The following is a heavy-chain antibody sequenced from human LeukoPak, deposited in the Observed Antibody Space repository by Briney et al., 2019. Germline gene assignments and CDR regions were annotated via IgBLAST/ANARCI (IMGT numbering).Heavy chain of an antibody. V-gene: IGHV3-48*04. CDR2: ISSSGSTI. J-gene: IGHJ6*03. CDR1: GFTFSSYS. Sequence: GGSLRLSCAASGFTFSSYSMNWVRQAPGKGLEWVSYISSSGSTIYYADSVKGRFTISRDNAKNSLYLQMNSLRAEDTAVYYCARVSKAYYYMDVWGKGTTVTVSS. CDR3: ARVSKAYYYMDV.